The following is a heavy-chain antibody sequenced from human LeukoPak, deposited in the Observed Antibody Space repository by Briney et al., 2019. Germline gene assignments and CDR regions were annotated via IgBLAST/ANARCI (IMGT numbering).Heavy chain of an antibody. V-gene: IGHV1-8*01. CDR3: ARGMEVVTAIRYYYYMDV. CDR2: MNPNSGNT. Sequence: GASVKVSCKASGYTFTSYDINWVRQATGQGLEWMGWMNPNSGNTGYAQKFQGRVTMTRNTSISTAYMELSSLRSEDTAVYYCARGMEVVTAIRYYYYMDVWGKGTTVTVSS. D-gene: IGHD2-21*02. CDR1: GYTFTSYD. J-gene: IGHJ6*03.